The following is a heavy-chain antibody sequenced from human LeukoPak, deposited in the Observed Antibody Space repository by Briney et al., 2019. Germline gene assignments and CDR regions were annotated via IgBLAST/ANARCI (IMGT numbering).Heavy chain of an antibody. J-gene: IGHJ4*02. Sequence: GGSLRLSCAASGFTFSSYAMNWVRQAPGKGLKWVSTISGSGDNTYYADSVNGRFTISRDNSRSTLYLQMNSLRVEDTAIYYCAKDLSAGYGDYFVYWGQGTLVSVSS. D-gene: IGHD4-17*01. CDR1: GFTFSSYA. CDR2: ISGSGDNT. V-gene: IGHV3-23*01. CDR3: AKDLSAGYGDYFVY.